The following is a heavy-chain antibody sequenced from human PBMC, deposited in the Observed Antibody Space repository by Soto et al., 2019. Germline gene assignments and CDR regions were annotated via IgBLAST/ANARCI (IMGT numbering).Heavy chain of an antibody. D-gene: IGHD5-12*01. CDR1: GYTFFTYD. Sequence: QVHLVQSGVEVKTPGASVKVSCQASGYTFFTYDISWVRQAPGQGLEWMGWISTYSGDTKYAQKFQGRVTMTTDTTTANAHLELRSLRSDDTAVYYCARHHGPTTSENWFDPWGQGTLVTVSS. J-gene: IGHJ5*02. V-gene: IGHV1-18*01. CDR3: ARHHGPTTSENWFDP. CDR2: ISTYSGDT.